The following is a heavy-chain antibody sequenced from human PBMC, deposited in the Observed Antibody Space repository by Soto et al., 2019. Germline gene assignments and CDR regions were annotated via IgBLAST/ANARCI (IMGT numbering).Heavy chain of an antibody. Sequence: ASVKVSCKASGYTFTSYGISWVRQAPGQGLEWTGWISAYNGNTNYAQKLQGRVTMTTDTSTSTAYMELRSLRSDDTAVYYCARKRKVGATWTFDYWGQGTLVTVSS. D-gene: IGHD1-26*01. J-gene: IGHJ4*02. CDR1: GYTFTSYG. CDR2: ISAYNGNT. CDR3: ARKRKVGATWTFDY. V-gene: IGHV1-18*01.